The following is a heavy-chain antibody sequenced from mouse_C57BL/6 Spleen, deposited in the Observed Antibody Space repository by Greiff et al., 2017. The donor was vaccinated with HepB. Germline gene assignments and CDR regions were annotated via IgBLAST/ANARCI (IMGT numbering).Heavy chain of an antibody. Sequence: VQLVESDAELVKPGASVKISCKVSGYTFTDHTIHWMKQRPEQGLEWIGYIYPRDGSTKYNEKFKGKATLTADKSSSTAYMQLNSLTSEDSAVYFCAKVSGYGSSYRYFDVWGTGTTVTVSS. J-gene: IGHJ1*03. CDR2: IYPRDGST. D-gene: IGHD1-1*01. CDR3: AKVSGYGSSYRYFDV. V-gene: IGHV1-78*01. CDR1: GYTFTDHT.